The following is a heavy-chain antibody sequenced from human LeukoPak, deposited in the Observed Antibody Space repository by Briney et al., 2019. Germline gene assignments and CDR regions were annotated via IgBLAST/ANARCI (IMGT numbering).Heavy chain of an antibody. D-gene: IGHD2-2*01. CDR3: AKVSTIVVVPAAISGWFDP. CDR2: INPNSGAT. CDR1: GYTLTDYY. Sequence: ASVKVSCKASGYTLTDYYLHWVRQAPGQGLKWMGWINPNSGATHYAQSFQARVTMTRDTSIASSYMELTGLESDDTAVYYCAKVSTIVVVPAAISGWFDPWGQGTLVTVSS. V-gene: IGHV1-2*02. J-gene: IGHJ5*02.